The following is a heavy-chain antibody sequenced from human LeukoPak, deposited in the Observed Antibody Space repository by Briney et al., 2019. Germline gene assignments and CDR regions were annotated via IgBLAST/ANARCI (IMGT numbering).Heavy chain of an antibody. Sequence: GGSLRLSCAASGYTFGSYWMYWVRQAPGKGLVWVSRIDNDGSSTIYADSVKGRFTISRDNAKNTLYLQMNSLRDDDTAVYYCVRDNGGEHLWGQGTLVTVSS. CDR1: GYTFGSYW. V-gene: IGHV3-74*01. D-gene: IGHD3-16*01. J-gene: IGHJ4*02. CDR3: VRDNGGEHL. CDR2: IDNDGSST.